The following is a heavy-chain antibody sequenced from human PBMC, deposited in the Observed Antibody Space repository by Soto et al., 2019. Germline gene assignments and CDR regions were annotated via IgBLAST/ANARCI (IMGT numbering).Heavy chain of an antibody. J-gene: IGHJ3*02. Sequence: EVQLVESGGGLVQPGGSLRLSCEASGFTFSSYSLNWVRQAPGKGLEWISYIGISSSLTIYADSVKGRFTISRDNAKNSLYLQMNSLRDEDPAVHYCARDLIYALDIWGQGTMVAVSS. CDR2: IGISSSLT. CDR3: ARDLIYALDI. V-gene: IGHV3-48*02. CDR1: GFTFSSYS.